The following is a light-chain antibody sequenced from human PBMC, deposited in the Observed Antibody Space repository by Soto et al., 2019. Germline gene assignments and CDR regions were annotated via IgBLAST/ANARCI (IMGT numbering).Light chain of an antibody. CDR3: QQSYSTPRT. V-gene: IGKV1-39*01. CDR1: QSISSY. J-gene: IGKJ2*01. CDR2: AAS. Sequence: DIQMTQSPSSLSASVGDRDTITCRASQSISSYLNWYQQKPGKAPKLLIYAASSLHSGVPSRFSGSGSGTDFTLTISSLQPEDFATYYCQQSYSTPRTFGQGTKLEIK.